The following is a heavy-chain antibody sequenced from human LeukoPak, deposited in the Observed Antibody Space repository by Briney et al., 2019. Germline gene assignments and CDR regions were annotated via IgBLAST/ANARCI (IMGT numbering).Heavy chain of an antibody. CDR3: ASGERITMVRGVIGYYYYYMDV. D-gene: IGHD3-10*01. V-gene: IGHV1-69*01. CDR1: GGTFSSYA. CDR2: IIPIIGTA. J-gene: IGHJ6*03. Sequence: SSVKVSCKASGGTFSSYAISWVRQAPGQGLEWMGGIIPIIGTANYAQKFQGRVTITADESTSTAYMELSSLRSEDTAVYYCASGERITMVRGVIGYYYYYMDVWGNGTTVTVSS.